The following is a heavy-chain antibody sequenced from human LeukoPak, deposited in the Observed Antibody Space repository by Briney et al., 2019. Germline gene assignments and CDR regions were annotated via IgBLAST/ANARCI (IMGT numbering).Heavy chain of an antibody. V-gene: IGHV3-30*18. CDR3: AKAFRIMIVVVPSDY. Sequence: PGGSLRLSCAASGFTFSSYGMHWVRQAPGKGLEWVAVISYDGSNKYYADSVKGRFTISRDNSKNTLYLQMNSLRAEDTAVYYCAKAFRIMIVVVPSDYWGQRTLVTVSS. CDR2: ISYDGSNK. D-gene: IGHD3-22*01. J-gene: IGHJ4*02. CDR1: GFTFSSYG.